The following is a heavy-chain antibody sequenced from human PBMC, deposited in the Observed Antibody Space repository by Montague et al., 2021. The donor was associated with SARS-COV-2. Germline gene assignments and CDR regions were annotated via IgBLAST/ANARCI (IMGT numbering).Heavy chain of an antibody. CDR2: VYASGST. V-gene: IGHV4-59*02. D-gene: IGHD4-17*01. CDR1: GSSVRSYF. J-gene: IGHJ4*02. Sequence: SETLSLTCIVSGSSVRSYFWSWIRQPPGKGLEWIGNVYASGSTNYNPSLKSRVTISVDTSKNQFSLKLSAVTAADTAVYYCARENTVTTFGGPYYIDSWGQGTLVTVSA. CDR3: ARENTVTTFGGPYYIDS.